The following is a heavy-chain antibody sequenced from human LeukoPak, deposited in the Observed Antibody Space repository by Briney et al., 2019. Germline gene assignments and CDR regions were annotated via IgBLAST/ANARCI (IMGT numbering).Heavy chain of an antibody. J-gene: IGHJ4*02. D-gene: IGHD3-10*01. V-gene: IGHV1-69*05. CDR1: GGTFSSYA. Sequence: GASVKVSCKASGGTFSSYAISWVRQAPGQGLEWMGGIIPIFGTANYAQKFQGRVTITRDTSASTAYMELSSLRSEDTAVYYCARGLGHYYGSGSYSYHFDYWGLGTLVTVSS. CDR2: IIPIFGTA. CDR3: ARGLGHYYGSGSYSYHFDY.